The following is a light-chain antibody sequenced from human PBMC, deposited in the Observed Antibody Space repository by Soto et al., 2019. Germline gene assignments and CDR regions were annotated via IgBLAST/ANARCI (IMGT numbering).Light chain of an antibody. CDR3: SSYTSSSSVV. CDR1: SSDVGGYNY. J-gene: IGLJ2*01. V-gene: IGLV2-14*03. Sequence: QSALTQPASVSVSPGQSITISCTGTSSDVGGYNYVSWYQLHPGKPPKLMIYDVSIRPSGVSNRFSGSKSGNTASLTISGLQAEDETDYYCSSYTSSSSVVFGGGTKLTVL. CDR2: DVS.